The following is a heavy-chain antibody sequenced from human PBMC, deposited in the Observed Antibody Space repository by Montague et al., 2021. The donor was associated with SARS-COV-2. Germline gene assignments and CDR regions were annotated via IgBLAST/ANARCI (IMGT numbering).Heavy chain of an antibody. CDR3: ARGDRWNWFDP. V-gene: IGHV4-59*01. D-gene: IGHD5-24*01. J-gene: IGHJ5*02. CDR2: IYYRGTT. Sequence: SETLSLTCSVSGGSISSDYWSWFLQSPGKGLEWIGYIYYRGTTTYNPSLKSRVTFSVDTSKYQYSLKLISVTAAATAVYFCARGDRWNWFDPWGQGVLVTVSS. CDR1: GGSISSDY.